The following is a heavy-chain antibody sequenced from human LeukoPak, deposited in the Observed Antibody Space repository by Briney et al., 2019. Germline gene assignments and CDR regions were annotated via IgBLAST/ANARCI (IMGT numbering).Heavy chain of an antibody. J-gene: IGHJ3*02. V-gene: IGHV4-59*08. D-gene: IGHD3-9*01. CDR2: ISYSGST. CDR3: ARQGYDILTGYIDAFDI. CDR1: GGSISTYH. Sequence: SETLSLTCAVSGGSISTYHWSWIRQPPGKGLEWIGYISYSGSTNYNPSLKSRVTISIDTSKNQFSLKLRSVTAADTAIYYCARQGYDILTGYIDAFDIWGQGTMVTVSS.